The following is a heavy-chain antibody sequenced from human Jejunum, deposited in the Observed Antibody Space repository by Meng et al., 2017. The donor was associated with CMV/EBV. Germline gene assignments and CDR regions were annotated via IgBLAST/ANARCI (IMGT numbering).Heavy chain of an antibody. CDR2: IYWDDDK. Sequence: SLTTSGVGVGWFRQPPGKALEWLALIYWDDDKRYNPSLRSRLTITRDTSKNQVVLTMTNMDPVDTATYYCARSGGSTWYRENNWFDPWGQGTLVTVS. V-gene: IGHV2-5*02. J-gene: IGHJ5*02. D-gene: IGHD6-13*01. CDR3: ARSGGSTWYRENNWFDP. CDR1: SLTTSGVG.